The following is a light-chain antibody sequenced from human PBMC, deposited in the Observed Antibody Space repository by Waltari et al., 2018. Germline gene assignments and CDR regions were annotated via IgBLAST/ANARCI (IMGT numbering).Light chain of an antibody. CDR1: HSVRSSS. J-gene: IGKJ2*03. CDR3: QQYGASSFS. V-gene: IGKV3-20*01. Sequence: EIVLTQSPGTLSLSPGERATLSCRASHSVRSSSLAWYQQTPGQTPRLLIYGASNRATGIPARFSASGSGTDFTLTITRLEPEDFAVYYCQQYGASSFSFGQGTRVEIK. CDR2: GAS.